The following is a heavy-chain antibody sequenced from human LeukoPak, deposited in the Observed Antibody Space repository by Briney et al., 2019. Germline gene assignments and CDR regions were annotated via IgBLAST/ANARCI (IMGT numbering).Heavy chain of an antibody. CDR3: ANAYYGSGTNPSHRASSDY. Sequence: GGSLRLSCAASGFTFSSYGMSWVRQAPGKGLEWVSAISGSGGSTYYADSVKGRFTISRDNSKNTLYLQMNSLRAEDTAVYYCANAYYGSGTNPSHRASSDYWGQGTLVTVSS. CDR2: ISGSGGST. CDR1: GFTFSSYG. J-gene: IGHJ4*02. D-gene: IGHD3-10*01. V-gene: IGHV3-23*01.